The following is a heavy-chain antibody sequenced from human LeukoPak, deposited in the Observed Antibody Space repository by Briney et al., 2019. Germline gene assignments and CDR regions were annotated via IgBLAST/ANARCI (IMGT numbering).Heavy chain of an antibody. Sequence: GGSLRLSCAASGFDVSINYMNWVRQPPGKGLEWVSSISSSSSYIYYADSVKGRFTISRDNAKNSLYLQMNSLRAEDTAVYYCAKDQGIAAVYWGQGTLVAVSS. CDR3: AKDQGIAAVY. CDR1: GFDVSINY. V-gene: IGHV3-21*01. CDR2: ISSSSSYI. J-gene: IGHJ4*02. D-gene: IGHD6-13*01.